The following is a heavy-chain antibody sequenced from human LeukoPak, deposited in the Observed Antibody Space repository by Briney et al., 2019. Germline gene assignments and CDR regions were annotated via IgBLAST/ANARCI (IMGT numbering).Heavy chain of an antibody. Sequence: SETLSLTCSVSGGSISTYYWGWIRQTPGKGLEWIGYVYYSGTTNYNPSLKGRVTMSSDTSKNQFSLNLRSVNVADTAIYYCARHGGSLGYFDYWGQGTLVTVSS. CDR1: GGSISTYY. D-gene: IGHD1-26*01. J-gene: IGHJ4*02. CDR2: VYYSGTT. CDR3: ARHGGSLGYFDY. V-gene: IGHV4-59*08.